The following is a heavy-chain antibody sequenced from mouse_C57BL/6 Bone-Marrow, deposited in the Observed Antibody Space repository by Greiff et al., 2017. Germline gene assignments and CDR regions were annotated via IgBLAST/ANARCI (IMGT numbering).Heavy chain of an antibody. D-gene: IGHD1-1*01. CDR1: GYTFTSYW. V-gene: IGHV1-72*01. J-gene: IGHJ3*01. CDR2: IDPNSGGT. Sequence: QVQLQQPGAELVKPGASVKLSCKASGYTFTSYWMHWVKQRPGRGLEWIGRIDPNSGGTKYNEKFKSKATLTVDKHSSTAYMQLSSRTAEDSAVYYCARGDYYGSLAYWGQGTLVTVSA. CDR3: ARGDYYGSLAY.